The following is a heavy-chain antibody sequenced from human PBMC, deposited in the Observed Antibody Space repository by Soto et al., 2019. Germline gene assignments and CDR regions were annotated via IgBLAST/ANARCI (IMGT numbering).Heavy chain of an antibody. CDR2: IKNKTDGGTT. J-gene: IGHJ4*02. V-gene: IGHV3-15*01. CDR3: AKVERYYYDSSGYGHQHFDY. Sequence: PGGSLRLSCAASGFSFSKAWMSWVRLTPGKGLEWVGRIKNKTDGGTTDYPAPVRGRFTISRDDSRSALYLQMNSLKTEDTAVYYCAKVERYYYDSSGYGHQHFDYWGQGTLVTVSS. CDR1: GFSFSKAW. D-gene: IGHD3-22*01.